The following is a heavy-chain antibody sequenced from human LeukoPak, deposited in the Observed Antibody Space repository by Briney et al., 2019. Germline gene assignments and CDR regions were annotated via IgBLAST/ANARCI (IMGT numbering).Heavy chain of an antibody. V-gene: IGHV3-30-3*01. CDR2: ISYDGSNK. Sequence: RPGGSLRLSCAASGFTFSSYAMHWVRQAPGKGLGWVAVISYDGSNKYYADSVKGRFTISRDNSKNTLYLQMNSLRAEDTAVYYCAREINIVGATISDAFDIWGEGTMVTVSS. CDR3: AREINIVGATISDAFDI. J-gene: IGHJ3*02. D-gene: IGHD1-26*01. CDR1: GFTFSSYA.